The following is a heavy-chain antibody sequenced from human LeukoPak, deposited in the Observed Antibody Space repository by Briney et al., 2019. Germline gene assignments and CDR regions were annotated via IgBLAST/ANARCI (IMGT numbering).Heavy chain of an antibody. D-gene: IGHD2-2*02. J-gene: IGHJ4*02. Sequence: GGSLRLSCAASGFTFDDYAMHWVRQAPGKGLEWVSGISWNSGSIGYADSVKGRFTISRDNSKNTLYLQMNSLRAEDTAVYYCAKVLGCSSTSCYNPIDYWGQGTLVTVSS. V-gene: IGHV3-9*01. CDR1: GFTFDDYA. CDR3: AKVLGCSSTSCYNPIDY. CDR2: ISWNSGSI.